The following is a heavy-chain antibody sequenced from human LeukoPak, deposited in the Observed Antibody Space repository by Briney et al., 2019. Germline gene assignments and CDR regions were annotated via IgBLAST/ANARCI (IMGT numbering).Heavy chain of an antibody. D-gene: IGHD6-19*01. CDR3: ARQYSSGWGYFDY. J-gene: IGHJ4*02. CDR2: IYYSGGT. V-gene: IGHV4-59*02. Sequence: SETLSLTCTISGGSVSSYYWSWIRQPPGKGLEWFGYIYYSGGTNYNPSLKSRVIISVDTSKNQFSLKLSSVTAADTAVYYCARQYSSGWGYFDYWGQGTLVTVSS. CDR1: GGSVSSYY.